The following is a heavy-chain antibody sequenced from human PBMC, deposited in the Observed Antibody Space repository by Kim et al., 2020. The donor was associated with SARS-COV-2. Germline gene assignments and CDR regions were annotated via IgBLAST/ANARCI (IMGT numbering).Heavy chain of an antibody. J-gene: IGHJ4*02. V-gene: IGHV5-51*01. CDR3: ARVAYDSSGYYYVGDY. CDR2: IYPGDSDT. D-gene: IGHD3-22*01. CDR1: GYSFTSYW. Sequence: GESLKISCKGSGYSFTSYWIGWVRQMPGKGLEWMGIIYPGDSDTRYSPSFQGQVTISADKSISTAYLQWSSLKASDTAMYYCARVAYDSSGYYYVGDYWGQGTLVTVSS.